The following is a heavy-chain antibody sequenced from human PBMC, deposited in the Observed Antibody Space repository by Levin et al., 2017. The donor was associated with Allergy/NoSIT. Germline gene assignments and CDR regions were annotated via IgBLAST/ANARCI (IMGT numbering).Heavy chain of an antibody. CDR1: GGSISSSSYY. D-gene: IGHD2-15*01. V-gene: IGHV4-39*01. CDR3: ARRVQPSPVVAAKGCGWFDP. Sequence: SETLSLTCTVSGGSISSSSYYWGWIRQPPGKGLEWIGSIYYSGSTYYNPSLKSRVTISVDTSKNQFSLKLSSVTAADTAVYYCARRVQPSPVVAAKGCGWFDPWGQGTLVTVSS. CDR2: IYYSGST. J-gene: IGHJ5*02.